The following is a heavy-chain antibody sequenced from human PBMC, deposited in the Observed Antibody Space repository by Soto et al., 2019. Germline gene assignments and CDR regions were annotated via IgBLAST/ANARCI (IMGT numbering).Heavy chain of an antibody. CDR3: ARPTYYYDSSGPPAY. D-gene: IGHD3-22*01. V-gene: IGHV3-48*01. CDR1: GFTFSSYA. Sequence: GGSLRLSCAASGFTFSSYAMSWVRQAPGKGLEWVSYISSSSSTIYYADSVKGRFTISRDNAKNSLYLQMNSLRAEDMAVYYCARPTYYYDSSGPPAYWGQGTLVTVSS. CDR2: ISSSSSTI. J-gene: IGHJ4*02.